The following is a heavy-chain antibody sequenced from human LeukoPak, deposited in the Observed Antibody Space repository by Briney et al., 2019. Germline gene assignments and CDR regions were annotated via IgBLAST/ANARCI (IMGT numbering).Heavy chain of an antibody. Sequence: PGGSLRLSCAASGFTFSNYAMSWVRQAPGKGLEWVSYIGSSGTTIYYADSVKGRFTISRDNAKNSLSLQMNSLRAEDTAVYYCARVRDYDGYYFDYWGQGTLVTVSS. CDR2: IGSSGTTI. J-gene: IGHJ4*02. CDR3: ARVRDYDGYYFDY. D-gene: IGHD4-23*01. CDR1: GFTFSNYA. V-gene: IGHV3-48*03.